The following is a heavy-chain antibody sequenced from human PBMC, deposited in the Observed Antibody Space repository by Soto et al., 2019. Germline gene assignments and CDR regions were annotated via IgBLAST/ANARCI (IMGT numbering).Heavy chain of an antibody. J-gene: IGHJ3*02. CDR2: ISGSGGST. V-gene: IGHV3-23*01. Sequence: EVQLLESGGGLVQPGGSLRLSCAASGFTFSSYAMSWVRQAPGKGLEWVSAISGSGGSTYYADSVKGRFTISRDNSKNTLYLQMNSPRAEDTAVYYCAKGTLTTVTGSGSAFDIWGQGTMVTVSS. D-gene: IGHD4-17*01. CDR3: AKGTLTTVTGSGSAFDI. CDR1: GFTFSSYA.